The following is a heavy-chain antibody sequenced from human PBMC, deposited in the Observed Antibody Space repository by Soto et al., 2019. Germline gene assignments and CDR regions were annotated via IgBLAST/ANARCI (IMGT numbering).Heavy chain of an antibody. D-gene: IGHD1-26*01. CDR2: ISPKSGGA. V-gene: IGHV1-2*02. Sequence: ASVKVSCKAGGYTFSDYYIQWVRQAPGQGLEYMGWISPKSGGAAYAQKFRGRVTMTRDTSVNLAYLHLSSLTSEDTAMYYCARSSGGNFGIIIEGTNWFAPWGQGTLVTVSS. CDR3: ARSSGGNFGIIIEGTNWFAP. CDR1: GYTFSDYY. J-gene: IGHJ5*02.